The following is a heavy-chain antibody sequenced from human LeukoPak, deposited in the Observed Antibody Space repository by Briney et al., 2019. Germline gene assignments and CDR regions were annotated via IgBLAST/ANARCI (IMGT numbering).Heavy chain of an antibody. CDR1: GGSISIYY. D-gene: IGHD3-22*01. V-gene: IGHV4-59*08. J-gene: IGHJ4*02. Sequence: PSETLSLTCTVSGGSISIYYWSWIRQAPGEGLEWIGNIYYSGNTTYNPSLKSRVTMSVDTSQTQFSLKMNSVTAADTAVYYCARSIGYYYPFDFWGQGTLVTVSS. CDR3: ARSIGYYYPFDF. CDR2: IYYSGNT.